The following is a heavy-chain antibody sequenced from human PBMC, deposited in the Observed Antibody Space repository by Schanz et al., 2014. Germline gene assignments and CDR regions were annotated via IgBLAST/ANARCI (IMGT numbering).Heavy chain of an antibody. Sequence: VQLLESGGGLVQPGGSLRLSCAASGFTFSSYYMSWIRQAPGKGLEWVSSIISTGGTIYYVDSVRGRFTISRDNAKNSLYLQMNGLRAEDTAVFYCARDGAELYYFDDWGQGTLVTVSS. J-gene: IGHJ4*02. D-gene: IGHD1-1*01. CDR2: IISTGGTI. V-gene: IGHV3-11*04. CDR3: ARDGAELYYFDD. CDR1: GFTFSSYY.